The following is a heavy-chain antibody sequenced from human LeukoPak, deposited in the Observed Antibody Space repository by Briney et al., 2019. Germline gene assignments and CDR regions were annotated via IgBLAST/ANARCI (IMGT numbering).Heavy chain of an antibody. J-gene: IGHJ4*02. CDR2: ISAGGGST. CDR1: GFTFSNAW. CDR3: AKDAAGPEY. V-gene: IGHV3-23*01. Sequence: GGSLRLSCAASGFTFSNAWMTWVRQAPGKGLFWVSGISAGGGSTYYADSVKGRFTISRDNSRNTLHLQMNSLRAEDTAVYYCAKDAAGPEYWGQGTLVTVSS. D-gene: IGHD6-13*01.